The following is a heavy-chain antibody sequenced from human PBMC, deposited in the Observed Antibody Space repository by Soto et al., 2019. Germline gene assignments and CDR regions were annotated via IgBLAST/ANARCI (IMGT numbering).Heavy chain of an antibody. CDR3: ARPYCSGGSCYDAFDI. Sequence: LRRSSEGSGESVTSYRNGWVRQMPGKGLEWMGIIYPGDSDTRYSPSFQGQVTISADKSISTAYLQWSSLKASDTAMYYCARPYCSGGSCYDAFDIWGQGTMVTVSS. CDR2: IYPGDSDT. V-gene: IGHV5-51*01. J-gene: IGHJ3*02. D-gene: IGHD2-15*01. CDR1: GESVTSYR.